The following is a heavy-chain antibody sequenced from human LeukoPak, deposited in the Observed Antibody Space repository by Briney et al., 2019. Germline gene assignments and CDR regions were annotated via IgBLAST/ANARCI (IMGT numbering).Heavy chain of an antibody. V-gene: IGHV4-4*02. Sequence: GSLRLSCEASGFIFSRDSMNWVRQPPGKGLEWIGEIYHSGSTDYNPALKGRVTISIDKSKNQFSLKLSSVTAADTAVYYCARRMHDYGDYRTHIDYWGQGSLVTVSS. CDR2: IYHSGST. CDR1: GFIFSRDS. CDR3: ARRMHDYGDYRTHIDY. D-gene: IGHD4-17*01. J-gene: IGHJ4*02.